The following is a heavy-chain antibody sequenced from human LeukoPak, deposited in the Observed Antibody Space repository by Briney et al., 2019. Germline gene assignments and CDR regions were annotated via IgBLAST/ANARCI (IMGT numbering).Heavy chain of an antibody. CDR1: GFTFSSYA. Sequence: PGGSLRLSCAASGFTFSSYAMSWARQAPGKGLEWVSTISGSGDGTYYADSVKGRFTISRDNSKNTVYLQMYSLRADDTAVYYCAKDLDDSSGFYSYHHWGQGTLVTVSS. CDR3: AKDLDDSSGFYSYHH. V-gene: IGHV3-23*01. CDR2: ISGSGDGT. J-gene: IGHJ1*01. D-gene: IGHD3-22*01.